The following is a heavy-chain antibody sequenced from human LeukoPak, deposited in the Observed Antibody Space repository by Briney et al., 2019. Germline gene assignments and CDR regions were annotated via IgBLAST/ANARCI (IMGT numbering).Heavy chain of an antibody. J-gene: IGHJ3*01. CDR1: GFTHSNLW. CDR2: IKEDESEK. Sequence: PGGSLRLFCAAPGFTHSNLWMSCVPHAPGKGGMWVTNIKEDESEKYYADSVKGRFTISRDNAKNSLNLQMNSLRAEDTAVYYCAREGLWVGLDSGKTRQAYWESWGQGTMVTVSS. D-gene: IGHD2-21*01. CDR3: AREGLWVGLDSGKTRQAYWES. V-gene: IGHV3-7*01.